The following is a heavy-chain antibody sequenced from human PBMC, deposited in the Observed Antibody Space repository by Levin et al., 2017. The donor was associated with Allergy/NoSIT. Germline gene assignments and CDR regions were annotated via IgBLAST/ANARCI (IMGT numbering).Heavy chain of an antibody. J-gene: IGHJ4*02. Sequence: AGGSLRLSCAASGFTFSTYGIYWVRQAPGKGLEWVALITSDGSSRYYADSVKGRFTVSRDNSKNTLYLQMDSLRDEDTATYYCTKGGDMDSWGQGTLVTVSS. V-gene: IGHV3-30*18. CDR3: TKGGDMDS. D-gene: IGHD2-15*01. CDR2: ITSDGSSR. CDR1: GFTFSTYG.